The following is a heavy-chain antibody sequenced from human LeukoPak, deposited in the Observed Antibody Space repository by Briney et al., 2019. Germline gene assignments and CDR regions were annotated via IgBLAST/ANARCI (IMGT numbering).Heavy chain of an antibody. CDR2: ISYDESEK. J-gene: IGHJ4*02. CDR1: GFTVSSNY. V-gene: IGHV3-30*03. CDR3: ATGSSDF. Sequence: GGSLRLSCAASGFTVSSNYMSWVRQAPGKGLEWVALISYDESEKYYADSVKGRFTISRDNSKNTLYLQMNSLRAEDTAVYYCATGSSDFWGQGTLVTVSS. D-gene: IGHD6-25*01.